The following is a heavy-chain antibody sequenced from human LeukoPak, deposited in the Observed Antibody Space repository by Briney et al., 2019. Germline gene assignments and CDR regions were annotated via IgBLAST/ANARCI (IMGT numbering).Heavy chain of an antibody. D-gene: IGHD3-10*01. V-gene: IGHV4-39*01. J-gene: IGHJ4*02. CDR1: GGSISSSSYY. Sequence: PSETLSLTCTVSGGSISSSSYYWGWIRQPPGKGLEWIGSIYYSGSTYYNPSLKSRVTISVDTSKNQFSLKLSSVTAADTAVYYCARPMYYYGSGSFDYWGQGALVTVSS. CDR2: IYYSGST. CDR3: ARPMYYYGSGSFDY.